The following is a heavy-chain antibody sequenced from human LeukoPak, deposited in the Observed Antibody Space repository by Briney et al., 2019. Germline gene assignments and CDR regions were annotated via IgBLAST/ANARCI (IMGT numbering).Heavy chain of an antibody. Sequence: GSLRLSCAASGFTFSSYWMHWVRQAPGKGLVWVSRINSDGSSTSYADSVKGRFTISRDNSKNTLYLQMNSLRAEDTAVYYCAKDLGLGITMVRGVIPEGFRFDPWGQGTLVTVSS. CDR3: AKDLGLGITMVRGVIPEGFRFDP. CDR1: GFTFSSYW. D-gene: IGHD3-10*01. CDR2: INSDGSST. J-gene: IGHJ5*02. V-gene: IGHV3-74*01.